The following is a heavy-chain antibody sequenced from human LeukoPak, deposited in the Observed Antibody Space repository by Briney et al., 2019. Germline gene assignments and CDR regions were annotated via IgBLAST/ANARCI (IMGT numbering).Heavy chain of an antibody. CDR2: INPSGGST. V-gene: IGHV1-46*01. CDR1: GYTFTSYY. CDR3: AREGGSYYYYYYMDV. Sequence: ASVKVSCKASGYTFTSYYMHWVRQAPGQGLEWMGIINPSGGSTSYAQKFQGRVTMTRDMSTSTVYMELSSLRSEDTAVYYCAREGGSYYYYYYMDVWGKGTTVTVSS. D-gene: IGHD1-26*01. J-gene: IGHJ6*03.